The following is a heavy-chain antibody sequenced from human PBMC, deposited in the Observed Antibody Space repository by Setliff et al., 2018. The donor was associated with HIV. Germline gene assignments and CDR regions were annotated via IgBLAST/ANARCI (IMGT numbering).Heavy chain of an antibody. CDR2: INHSGST. V-gene: IGHV4-34*01. Sequence: SETLSLTCAVYGGSFSDYYWSWIRQPPGKGLGWIGEINHSGSTTYNASLKSRVIISGDTSKKQFSLRLSSVTVADTAVYYCARDRRSIFGVDTKNWFDPWGQGTLVTVSS. CDR3: ARDRRSIFGVDTKNWFDP. CDR1: GGSFSDYY. J-gene: IGHJ5*02. D-gene: IGHD3-3*01.